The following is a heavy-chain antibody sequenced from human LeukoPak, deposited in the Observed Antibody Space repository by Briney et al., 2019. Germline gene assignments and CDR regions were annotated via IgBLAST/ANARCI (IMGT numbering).Heavy chain of an antibody. CDR3: ARLRYSDY. V-gene: IGHV3-7*01. Sequence: GGSLRLSCAASGFTFSDYYMSWIRQAPGKGLEWVANIKQDGSEKFYVDSVKGRFTISRDNAKNSLYLQMNSLRAEDTAVYYCARLRYSDYWGQGTLVTVSS. CDR2: IKQDGSEK. J-gene: IGHJ4*02. CDR1: GFTFSDYY.